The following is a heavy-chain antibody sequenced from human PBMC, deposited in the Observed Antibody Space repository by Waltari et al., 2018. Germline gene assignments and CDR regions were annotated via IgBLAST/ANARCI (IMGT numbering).Heavy chain of an antibody. D-gene: IGHD6-13*01. Sequence: QVQLQESGPGLVKPSQTLSLTCTVSGGSISSGSYYWSWIRPPAGKGLEWIGRIYTSGSTNYNPSLKSRVTISVDTSKNQFSLKLSSVTAADTAVYYCAREFDSSSWYVASYYYYGMDVWGQGTTVTVSS. J-gene: IGHJ6*02. V-gene: IGHV4-61*02. CDR1: GGSISSGSYY. CDR2: IYTSGST. CDR3: AREFDSSSWYVASYYYYGMDV.